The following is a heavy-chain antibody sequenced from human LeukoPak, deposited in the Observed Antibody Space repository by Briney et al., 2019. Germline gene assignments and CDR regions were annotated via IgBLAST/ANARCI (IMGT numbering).Heavy chain of an antibody. CDR3: VRGYSYGFYFDY. D-gene: IGHD5-18*01. CDR1: GYTFTSYY. CDR2: INPNSGGP. V-gene: IGHV1-2*06. J-gene: IGHJ4*02. Sequence: ASVKVSCKASGYTFTSYYIHWVRQAPGQGLEWMGRINPNSGGPNYGQKFQGTVTMTRDTSISTAYLELSNLRSDDTAAYYCVRGYSYGFYFDYWGQGSLVTVSS.